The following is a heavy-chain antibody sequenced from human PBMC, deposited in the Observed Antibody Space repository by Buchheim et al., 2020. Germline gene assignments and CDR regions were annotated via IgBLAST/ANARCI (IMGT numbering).Heavy chain of an antibody. CDR1: GDSISTTNW. V-gene: IGHV4-4*02. Sequence: QVQLHGSGPRLVEPSGTLSLTCAVSGDSISTTNWWSWVRQSPGRGLEWIGEMSHTGNGNYNPSLNSRVTISVDKSKNQFSLKVTSVTAADTAVYYCARVPVGSISFDYWGQGTL. J-gene: IGHJ4*02. CDR2: MSHTGNG. CDR3: ARVPVGSISFDY. D-gene: IGHD1-26*01.